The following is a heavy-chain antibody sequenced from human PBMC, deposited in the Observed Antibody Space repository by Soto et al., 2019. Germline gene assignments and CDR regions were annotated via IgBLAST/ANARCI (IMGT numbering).Heavy chain of an antibody. CDR2: ISAYNGNT. V-gene: IGHV1-18*01. Sequence: RASVKVSCKASGYTFTSYGISWVRQAPGQGLEWMGWISAYNGNTNYAQKLQGRVTMTTDTSTSTAYMELRSLRSDDTAVYYCARVEAYSSGWLSDSWGQGTLVTVSS. J-gene: IGHJ4*02. CDR3: ARVEAYSSGWLSDS. CDR1: GYTFTSYG. D-gene: IGHD6-19*01.